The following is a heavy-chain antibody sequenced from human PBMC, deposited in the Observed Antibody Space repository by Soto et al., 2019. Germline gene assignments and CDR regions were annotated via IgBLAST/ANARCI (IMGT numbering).Heavy chain of an antibody. V-gene: IGHV1-46*01. J-gene: IGHJ6*02. Sequence: ASVKVSCKASGYTFTRYYIHWVRQAPGQGLEWMGIINPSSGSTTYAQRFQGRVTMTRDTSTSTVYMELSSLRSEDTAVYYCARETRGWNYGTYYYYYGMDVWGQGTTVTVSS. D-gene: IGHD1-7*01. CDR1: GYTFTRYY. CDR3: ARETRGWNYGTYYYYYGMDV. CDR2: INPSSGST.